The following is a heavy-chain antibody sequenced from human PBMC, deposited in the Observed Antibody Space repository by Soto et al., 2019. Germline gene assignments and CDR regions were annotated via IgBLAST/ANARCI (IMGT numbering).Heavy chain of an antibody. V-gene: IGHV1-8*01. CDR1: GYCLTNYV. D-gene: IGHD5-18*01. CDR3: ARTYCHGCNDF. Sequence: AALVNVYLKSCGYCLTNYVITLVRQAAGQGLEWSGRVNPRSGYTAYAQKFVGRVTMTRNTPLRTAYMELSSLTSGDTAVYYCARTYCHGCNDFWGQGTMVTVSS. CDR2: VNPRSGYT. J-gene: IGHJ4*02.